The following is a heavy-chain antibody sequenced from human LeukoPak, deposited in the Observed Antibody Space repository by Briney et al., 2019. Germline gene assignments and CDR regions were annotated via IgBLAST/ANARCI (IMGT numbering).Heavy chain of an antibody. Sequence: ASVKVSCKVSGYTLTELSMHWVRQAPGKGLEWMGGFDPEDGETIYAQKFQGRVTMTEDTSADTAYMELSSLRSEDTAVSYCATLCVGELRTYVYDAFDIWGQGTMVTVSS. V-gene: IGHV1-24*01. J-gene: IGHJ3*02. CDR3: ATLCVGELRTYVYDAFDI. CDR1: GYTLTELS. CDR2: FDPEDGET. D-gene: IGHD1-26*01.